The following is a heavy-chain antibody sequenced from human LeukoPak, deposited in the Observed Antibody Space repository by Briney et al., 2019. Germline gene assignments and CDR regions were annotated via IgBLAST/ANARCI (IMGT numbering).Heavy chain of an antibody. V-gene: IGHV3-30*04. CDR2: ISYDGSNK. Sequence: GGSLRLSCAASGFTFSSYAMHWVRQAPGKGLEWVAVISYDGSNKYYADSVKGRFTISRDNSKNTLYLQMNSLRAEDTAVYYCARDGSWQWPPNYYYMDVWGKGTTVTISS. CDR1: GFTFSSYA. D-gene: IGHD6-19*01. CDR3: ARDGSWQWPPNYYYMDV. J-gene: IGHJ6*03.